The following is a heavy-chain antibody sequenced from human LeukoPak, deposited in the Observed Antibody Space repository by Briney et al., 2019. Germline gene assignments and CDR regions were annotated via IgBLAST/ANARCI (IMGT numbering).Heavy chain of an antibody. J-gene: IGHJ4*02. CDR2: ISSSSSTI. Sequence: GGSLRLSCAASEFSVGSNYMNWVRQAPGKGLEWVSYISSSSSTIYYADSVKGRFTISRDNAKNSLYLQMNSLRAEDTAVYYCAREVLSWKSFDYWGQGTLVTVSS. D-gene: IGHD1-1*01. CDR1: EFSVGSNY. V-gene: IGHV3-48*01. CDR3: AREVLSWKSFDY.